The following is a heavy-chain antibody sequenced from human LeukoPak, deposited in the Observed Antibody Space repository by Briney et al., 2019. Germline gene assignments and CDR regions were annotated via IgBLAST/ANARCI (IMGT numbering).Heavy chain of an antibody. CDR2: IYYSGST. CDR1: GGSISSGVYY. J-gene: IGHJ5*02. V-gene: IGHV4-30-4*08. CDR3: ARSSLRGTPTWFDP. Sequence: SETLSLTCTVSGGSISSGVYYWTWIRQPPGKGLEWIGYIYYSGSTYYNPSLTSRVTISVDTPKNQFSLEVTSVTAADTAVFYCARSSLRGTPTWFDPWGQGILVTISS.